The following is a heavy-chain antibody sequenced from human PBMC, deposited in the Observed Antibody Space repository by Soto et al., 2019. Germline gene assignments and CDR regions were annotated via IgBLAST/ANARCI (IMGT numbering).Heavy chain of an antibody. CDR1: GITFGGRA. V-gene: IGHV3-23*01. D-gene: IGHD3-10*01. Sequence: GGSLRLSCVASGITFGGRAMSWVRQAPGEGLGWVSTITDNGGDSKYADSVRGRFTISRDNSKKILYLQMSNLRAEDSAVYYCVRGSQDSYPGSRIFDFWGRGTLVTVS. CDR3: VRGSQDSYPGSRIFDF. CDR2: ITDNGGDS. J-gene: IGHJ4*02.